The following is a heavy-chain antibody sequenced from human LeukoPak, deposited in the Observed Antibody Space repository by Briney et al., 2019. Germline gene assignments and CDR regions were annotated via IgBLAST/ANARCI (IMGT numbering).Heavy chain of an antibody. D-gene: IGHD6-19*01. Sequence: QTGGSLRLSCSASGFTFSTYAMHWVRQAPGKGLEYVSSVSSNVYSTHYADSVKGRFAISKDNSKNTLYLQMSSLRTEDTAVYYCVKDSKSSGWYAPPIFDYWGQGTLVTVSS. CDR2: VSSNVYST. J-gene: IGHJ4*02. CDR3: VKDSKSSGWYAPPIFDY. CDR1: GFTFSTYA. V-gene: IGHV3-64D*09.